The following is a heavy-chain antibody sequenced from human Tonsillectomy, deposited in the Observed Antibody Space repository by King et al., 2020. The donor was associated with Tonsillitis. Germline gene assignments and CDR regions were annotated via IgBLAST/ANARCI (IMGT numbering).Heavy chain of an antibody. CDR3: ARINSNTYYYDSSGYAGFDY. V-gene: IGHV1-69*04. CDR2: IIPILGIA. CDR1: GGTFSSYA. D-gene: IGHD3-22*01. J-gene: IGHJ4*02. Sequence: QLVQSGAEVKKPGSSVKVSCKASGGTFSSYAISWVRQAPGQGLEWMGRIIPILGIANYAQKFQGRVTITADKSTSTAYMELSSLRSEDTAVYYCARINSNTYYYDSSGYAGFDYWGQGTLVTVSS.